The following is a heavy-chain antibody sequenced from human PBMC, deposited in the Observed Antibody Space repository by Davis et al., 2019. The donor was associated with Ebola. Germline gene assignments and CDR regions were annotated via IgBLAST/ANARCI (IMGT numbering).Heavy chain of an antibody. CDR3: ARVNAATGYSRFDL. V-gene: IGHV3-21*04. Sequence: GESLKISCAASGFTFSTYSMSWVRQAPGKGLEWVSSISSDSDYIYYADSAKGRFTISRDNAKNSLYLRMNSLRTEDTALYYCARVNAATGYSRFDLWGQGTLVAVSS. D-gene: IGHD3-9*01. J-gene: IGHJ5*02. CDR2: ISSDSDYI. CDR1: GFTFSTYS.